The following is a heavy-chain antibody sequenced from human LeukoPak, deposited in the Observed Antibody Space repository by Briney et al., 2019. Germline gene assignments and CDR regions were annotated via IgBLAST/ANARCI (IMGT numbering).Heavy chain of an antibody. CDR2: IYHSGST. CDR1: GYSISSGYY. D-gene: IGHD6-13*01. Sequence: SETLSLTCTVSGYSISSGYYWGWIRQPPGKGLEWIGSIYHSGSTYYNPSLKSRVTISVDTSKNQFSLRLSSVTAADTAVYYCARGGIAAPYYYMDVWGKGTTVTVSS. J-gene: IGHJ6*03. V-gene: IGHV4-38-2*02. CDR3: ARGGIAAPYYYMDV.